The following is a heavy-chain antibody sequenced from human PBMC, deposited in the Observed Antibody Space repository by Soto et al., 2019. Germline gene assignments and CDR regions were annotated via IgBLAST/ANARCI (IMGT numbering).Heavy chain of an antibody. J-gene: IGHJ5*02. CDR3: AKDEPITFIVVPHKWFDP. V-gene: IGHV3-23*01. D-gene: IGHD3-22*01. Sequence: GGSLRLSCAASGFTFSNYAMSWVRQAPGKGLEWVSGISSGGGTTYYADSVKGRFTISRDNSENTLLLQMNSLRAEDTAIYYCAKDEPITFIVVPHKWFDPWGQGTLVTVSS. CDR1: GFTFSNYA. CDR2: ISSGGGTT.